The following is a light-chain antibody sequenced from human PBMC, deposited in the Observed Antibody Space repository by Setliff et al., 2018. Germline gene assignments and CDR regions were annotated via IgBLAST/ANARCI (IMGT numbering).Light chain of an antibody. V-gene: IGLV2-11*01. CDR3: CSYAGSCLYVV. CDR1: SSDVGGYNY. CDR2: DVS. Sequence: QSVLTQPRSVSGSPGQSVTISCTGTSSDVGGYNYVSWYQQHPGKAPKLMIYDVSKRPSGVPDRFSGSKSGNTASLTISGLQAEDEADYYCCSYAGSCLYVVFGGGTQLTVL. J-gene: IGLJ2*01.